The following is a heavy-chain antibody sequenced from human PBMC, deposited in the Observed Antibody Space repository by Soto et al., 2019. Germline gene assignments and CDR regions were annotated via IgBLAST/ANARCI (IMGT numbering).Heavy chain of an antibody. V-gene: IGHV1-18*04. Sequence: GASVKVSCKASGYTFTSYGISWVRQAPGQGLEWMGWISAYNGNTNYAQKLQGRVTMTTDTSTSTAYMELRSLRSDDTAVYYCARFKVGATRGDFAYWGQGTLVTVSS. J-gene: IGHJ4*02. CDR2: ISAYNGNT. D-gene: IGHD1-26*01. CDR3: ARFKVGATRGDFAY. CDR1: GYTFTSYG.